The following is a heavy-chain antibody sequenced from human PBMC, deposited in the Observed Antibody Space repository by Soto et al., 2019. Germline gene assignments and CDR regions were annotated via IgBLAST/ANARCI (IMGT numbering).Heavy chain of an antibody. V-gene: IGHV3-48*03. CDR2: ISSSGSTI. J-gene: IGHJ3*02. CDR3: AREGVVTATRDAAFDI. Sequence: PGGSLRLSCAASGFTFSSYEMNWVRQAPGKGLEWVSYISSSGSTIYYADSVKGRFTISRDNAKNSLYLQMNSLRAEDTAVYYCAREGVVTATRDAAFDIWGQGTMVTVSS. CDR1: GFTFSSYE. D-gene: IGHD2-21*02.